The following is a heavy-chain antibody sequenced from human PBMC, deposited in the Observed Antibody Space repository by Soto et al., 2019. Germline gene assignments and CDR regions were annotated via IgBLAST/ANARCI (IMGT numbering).Heavy chain of an antibody. D-gene: IGHD3-22*01. CDR2: IGTAGDT. CDR1: GFTFSSYD. CDR3: ARVSSGYYLVDY. Sequence: GGSLRLSCAASGFTFSSYDMHWVRQATGKGLEWVSAIGTAGDTYYPGSVKGRFTISRENAKNSLYLQMNSLRAEDTAVYYCARVSSGYYLVDYRGQGTLVTVSS. J-gene: IGHJ4*02. V-gene: IGHV3-13*01.